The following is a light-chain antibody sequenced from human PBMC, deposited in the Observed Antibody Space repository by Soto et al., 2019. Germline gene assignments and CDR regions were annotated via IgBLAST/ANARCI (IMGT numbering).Light chain of an antibody. CDR2: KAT. Sequence: DIQMTHSPSTLSASVGDRVTITCRASQSISEWLAWYQQKPGKAPRFMIYKATNLESGVPSRFSGSGSGTEFTLTISSVQPDDFAKYYCQYYDSYSWTFGQGTKVEIK. J-gene: IGKJ1*01. V-gene: IGKV1-5*03. CDR1: QSISEW. CDR3: QYYDSYSWT.